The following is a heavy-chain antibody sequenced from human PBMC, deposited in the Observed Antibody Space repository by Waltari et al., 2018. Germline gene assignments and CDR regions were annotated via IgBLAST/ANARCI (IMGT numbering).Heavy chain of an antibody. CDR3: ARQVGYYYYYYMDV. CDR1: GGSISSSSYY. D-gene: IGHD3-16*01. CDR2: IYYSGCT. V-gene: IGHV4-39*01. J-gene: IGHJ6*03. Sequence: QLQLQESGPGLVKPSETLSLTCTVSGGSISSSSYYWCWIRQPPGKGLEWIGSIYYSGCTYYTPSLKSRVTISVDTSKNQFSLKLSSVTAADTAVYYCARQVGYYYYYYMDVWGKGTTVTVSS.